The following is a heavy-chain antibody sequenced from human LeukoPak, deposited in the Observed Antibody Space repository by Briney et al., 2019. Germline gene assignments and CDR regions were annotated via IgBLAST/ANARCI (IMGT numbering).Heavy chain of an antibody. V-gene: IGHV3-23*01. J-gene: IGHJ2*01. D-gene: IGHD3-16*01. CDR2: IGAGGTGS. CDR1: GFTFSNYA. CDR3: ARNPTSTDGNNWDWYFDL. Sequence: GGSLRLSCAASGFTFSNYAMTWVRQAPGRGLEWVSAIGAGGTGSYYADSVKGRFTISRDNSKGTLYLQLNSLRAEDTAAFFCARNPTSTDGNNWDWYFDLWGRGTLVTVSS.